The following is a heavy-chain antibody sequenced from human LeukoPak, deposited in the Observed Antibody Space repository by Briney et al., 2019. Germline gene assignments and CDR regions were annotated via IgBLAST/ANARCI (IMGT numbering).Heavy chain of an antibody. CDR3: VRNEGLLTMAGFWISAFDL. J-gene: IGHJ3*01. CDR1: GFTFDDYW. V-gene: IGHV3-21*01. CDR2: ITGSGSYI. D-gene: IGHD3-3*01. Sequence: GGSLRLSCGASGFTFDDYWMSRVRQAPGKGLEWVASITGSGSYIYYADAMKGRITISRDNAKNSLYLQMNTLRAEDTAVYFCVRNEGLLTMAGFWISAFDLWGQGTVVTVSS.